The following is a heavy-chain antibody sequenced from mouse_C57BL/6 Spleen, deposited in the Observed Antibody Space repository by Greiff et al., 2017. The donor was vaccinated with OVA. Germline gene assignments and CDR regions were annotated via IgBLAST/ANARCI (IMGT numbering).Heavy chain of an antibody. CDR2: IDPSDSET. CDR3: ARSSIYDGYAWYFDV. Sequence: VQLQQSGAELVRPGSSVKLSCKASGYTFTSYWMHWVKQRPIQGLEWIGNIDPSDSETHYNQKFKDKATLTVDKSSSTAYMQLSSLTSEDSAVYYCARSSIYDGYAWYFDVWGTGTTVTVSS. V-gene: IGHV1-52*01. J-gene: IGHJ1*03. D-gene: IGHD2-3*01. CDR1: GYTFTSYW.